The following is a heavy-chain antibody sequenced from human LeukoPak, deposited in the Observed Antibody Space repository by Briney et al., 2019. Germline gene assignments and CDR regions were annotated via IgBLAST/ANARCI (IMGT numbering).Heavy chain of an antibody. Sequence: VGSLRLSCATSGLKFSNFWMTWVRQAPGQGPEWVASIRQDGSEKTYVDSVKGRFTISRDNTKNSLSLQLNGLRAEDTAVYYCARDGTAAGLYFDLWGQGTLVTVSS. CDR3: ARDGTAAGLYFDL. D-gene: IGHD6-13*01. J-gene: IGHJ4*01. CDR2: IRQDGSEK. CDR1: GLKFSNFW. V-gene: IGHV3-7*01.